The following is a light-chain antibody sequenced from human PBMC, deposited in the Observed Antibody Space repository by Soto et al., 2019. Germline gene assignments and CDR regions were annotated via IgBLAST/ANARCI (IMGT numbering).Light chain of an antibody. J-gene: IGLJ2*01. V-gene: IGLV1-40*01. Sequence: QAGVTQPPSVSGAPGQRLTISCAGTSSNIGAGFDVHWYQQLPGTAPKLLIYANDDRPSGVPDRFSGSTSGTSASLAITGLQAEDAADYYCQSYDNSLLAYVFGGGTKLTVL. CDR2: AND. CDR3: QSYDNSLLAYV. CDR1: SSNIGAGFD.